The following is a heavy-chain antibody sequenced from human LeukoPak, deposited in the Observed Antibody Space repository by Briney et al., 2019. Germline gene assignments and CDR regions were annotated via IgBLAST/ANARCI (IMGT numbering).Heavy chain of an antibody. D-gene: IGHD5-18*01. CDR1: GGSISGGGYY. V-gene: IGHV4-31*03. CDR2: IYYSGST. Sequence: PSQTLSLTCTVSGGSISGGGYYWSWIRQHPGKGLEWIGYIYYSGSTYYNPSLKSRVTISVDTSKNQFSLKLSSVTAADTAVYYCARDNTAVALRAFDYWGQGTLVTVSS. J-gene: IGHJ4*02. CDR3: ARDNTAVALRAFDY.